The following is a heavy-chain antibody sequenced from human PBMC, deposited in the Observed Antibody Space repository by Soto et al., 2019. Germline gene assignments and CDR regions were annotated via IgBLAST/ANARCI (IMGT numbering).Heavy chain of an antibody. CDR1: GFALTSPGMC. J-gene: IGHJ6*02. V-gene: IGHV2-70*13. D-gene: IGHD1-20*01. Sequence: SGPTLVNPTETLTVTCTFSGFALTSPGMCVSWIRQSPGKALEWLALIERDDDDKYYSTSLKTRLTISKDTRKNQVVLTMANMDPADTATYYCARSIRGPRRFNGMDVWGQGTTVTVSS. CDR2: IERDDDDK. CDR3: ARSIRGPRRFNGMDV.